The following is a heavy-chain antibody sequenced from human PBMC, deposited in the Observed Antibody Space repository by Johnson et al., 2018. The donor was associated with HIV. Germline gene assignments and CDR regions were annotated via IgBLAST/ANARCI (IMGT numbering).Heavy chain of an antibody. CDR2: IRYDGSNK. CDR1: GFNFSSYG. CDR3: AREAGTAFDI. Sequence: QVQLVESGGGVVQPGRSLRLSCEASGFNFSSYGMHWVRQAPGKGLEWVAFIRYDGSNKYYADSVKGRFTISRDNSKNTLYLQMNSLRAEDTAVYYCAREAGTAFDIWGQGTMVTVSS. J-gene: IGHJ3*02. V-gene: IGHV3-30*02.